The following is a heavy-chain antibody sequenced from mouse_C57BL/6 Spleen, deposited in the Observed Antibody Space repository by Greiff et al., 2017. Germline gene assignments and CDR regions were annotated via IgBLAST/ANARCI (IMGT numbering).Heavy chain of an antibody. CDR3: ARDDYDEWYFDV. CDR2: INPYNGDT. V-gene: IGHV1-20*01. D-gene: IGHD2-4*01. Sequence: EVKLQESGPELVKPGDSVKISCKASGYSFTGYFMNWVMQSHGKSLEWIGRINPYNGDTFYNQKFKGKATLTVDKSSSTAHMELRSLTSEDSAVYYCARDDYDEWYFDVWGTGTTVTVSS. CDR1: GYSFTGYF. J-gene: IGHJ1*03.